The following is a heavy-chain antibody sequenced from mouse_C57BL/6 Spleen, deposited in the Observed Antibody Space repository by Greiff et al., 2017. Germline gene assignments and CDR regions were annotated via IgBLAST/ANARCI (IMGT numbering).Heavy chain of an antibody. V-gene: IGHV1-54*01. CDR3: AKGWAYFDY. D-gene: IGHD3-2*02. CDR1: GYAFTNYL. J-gene: IGHJ2*01. CDR2: INPGSGGT. Sequence: ESGAELVRPGTSVKVSCKASGYAFTNYLIEWVKQRPGQGLEWIGVINPGSGGTNYNEKFKGKATLTADKSSSTAYMQLSSLTSEDSAVYFCAKGWAYFDYWGQGTTLTVSS.